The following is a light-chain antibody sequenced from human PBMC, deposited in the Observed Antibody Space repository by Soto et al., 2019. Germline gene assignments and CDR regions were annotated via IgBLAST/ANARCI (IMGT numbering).Light chain of an antibody. V-gene: IGKV3-20*01. Sequence: EIVLTQSPGTLSLSPGERTTLYCRASQSVSSSYLAWYQQKPGQAPSLLIDGASSRATGIPDRFSGSGSGTDVTLTISRLEPEDFAVYYCQQYGSSPRTFGQGTKVEIK. CDR3: QQYGSSPRT. J-gene: IGKJ1*01. CDR1: QSVSSSY. CDR2: GAS.